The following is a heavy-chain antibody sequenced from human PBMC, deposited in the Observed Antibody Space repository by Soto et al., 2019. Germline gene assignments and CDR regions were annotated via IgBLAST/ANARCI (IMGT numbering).Heavy chain of an antibody. CDR3: ARFYYDSSGYLPSPYYYYYGMNV. CDR1: GYTFTSYY. D-gene: IGHD3-22*01. Sequence: ASVKVSCKASGYTFTSYYMHWVRQAPGQRLEWMGWINAGNGNTKYSQKFQGRVTITRDTSASTAYMELSSLRSEDTAVYYCARFYYDSSGYLPSPYYYYYGMNVWGQGTTVTVSS. CDR2: INAGNGNT. J-gene: IGHJ6*02. V-gene: IGHV1-3*01.